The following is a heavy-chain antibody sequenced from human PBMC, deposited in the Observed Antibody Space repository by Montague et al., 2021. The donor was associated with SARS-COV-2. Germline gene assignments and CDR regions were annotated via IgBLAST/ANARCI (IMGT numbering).Heavy chain of an antibody. CDR2: KWNDGSKK. D-gene: IGHD3-16*01. Sequence: SLRLPCAASGFTYSKYGVHWVRQAPGKGLEWVASKWNDGSKKYXXXSXKGRFTISRDNSNNMLYLQMDSLRAEDAAVYYCVGDLGDPDTFDYWGQGTQVTVSS. J-gene: IGHJ4*02. V-gene: IGHV3-33*01. CDR3: VGDLGDPDTFDY. CDR1: GFTYSKYG.